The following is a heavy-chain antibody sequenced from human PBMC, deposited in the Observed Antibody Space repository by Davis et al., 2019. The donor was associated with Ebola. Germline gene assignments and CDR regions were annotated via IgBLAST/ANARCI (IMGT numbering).Heavy chain of an antibody. CDR2: IKSKTDGGTT. CDR1: GFTFSNAW. V-gene: IGHV3-15*01. D-gene: IGHD4-17*01. Sequence: PGGSLRLSCAASGFTFSNAWMSWVRQAPGKGLEWVGRIKSKTDGGTTDYAAPVKGRFTISRDDSKNTLYLQMNSLKTEDAAVYYCTGLRIDSGAFDIWGQGTMVTVSS. CDR3: TGLRIDSGAFDI. J-gene: IGHJ3*02.